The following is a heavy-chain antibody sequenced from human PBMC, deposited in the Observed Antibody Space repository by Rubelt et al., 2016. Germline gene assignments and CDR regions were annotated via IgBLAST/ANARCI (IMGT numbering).Heavy chain of an antibody. CDR3: ARDKEWLATRGFQNWFDP. CDR2: ISAYNGNT. Sequence: QVQLVQSGAEVKKPGSSVKVSCKASGGTFSSYAISWVRQAPGQGLEWMGWISAYNGNTNYAQKLQGRVTMTTDTSTSTAYMELRSLRSDDTAVYYCARDKEWLATRGFQNWFDPWGQGTLVTVSS. V-gene: IGHV1-18*01. J-gene: IGHJ5*02. CDR1: GGTFSSYA. D-gene: IGHD6-19*01.